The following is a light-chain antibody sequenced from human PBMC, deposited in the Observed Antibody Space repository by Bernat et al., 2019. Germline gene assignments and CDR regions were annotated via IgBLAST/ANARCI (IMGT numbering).Light chain of an antibody. CDR3: NFRDSISNHLV. V-gene: IGLV3-19*01. J-gene: IGLJ1*01. CDR1: TLRGYF. CDR2: TKN. Sequence: SSELTQDPAVSVALGQTVRITCQGDTLRGYFASWYQQKPGQAPILVIYTKNNRPSGIPDRFSGSGSGNTASLTITGTQAEDEADYYCNFRDSISNHLVFGAGTKVTVL.